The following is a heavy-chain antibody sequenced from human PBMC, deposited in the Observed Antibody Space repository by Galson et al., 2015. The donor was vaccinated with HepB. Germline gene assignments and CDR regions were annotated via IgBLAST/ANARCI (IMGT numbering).Heavy chain of an antibody. CDR2: ISWNSGSI. V-gene: IGHV3-9*01. CDR3: ARGGSVDY. CDR1: GFTFDDYA. D-gene: IGHD3-16*01. J-gene: IGHJ4*02. Sequence: SLRLSCAASGFTFDDYAMHWVRQAPGKGLEWVSGISWNSGSIGYADSVKGRFTISRDNAKNSLFPQMNSLRAEDTAVYYCARGGSVDYWGQGTLVTVSS.